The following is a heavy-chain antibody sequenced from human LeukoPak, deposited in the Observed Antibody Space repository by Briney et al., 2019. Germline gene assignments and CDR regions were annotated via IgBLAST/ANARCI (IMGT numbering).Heavy chain of an antibody. CDR3: AKATNYYYMDV. CDR1: GFTFRSYG. J-gene: IGHJ6*03. Sequence: GGPLRLSCAASGFTFRSYGMHWIRQATGKGLEWVAFIRYDETDKYYADSVKGRFTISRDNSKNTLYLQMNSLRAEDTAVYYCAKATNYYYMDVWGKGTTVTVSS. V-gene: IGHV3-30*02. CDR2: IRYDETDK.